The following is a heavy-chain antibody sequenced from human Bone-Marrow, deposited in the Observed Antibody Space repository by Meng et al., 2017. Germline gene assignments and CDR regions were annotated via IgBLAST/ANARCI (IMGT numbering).Heavy chain of an antibody. CDR1: GGSISSSFFY. V-gene: IGHV4-39*01. CDR2: IYYTGST. Sequence: QLQLQESGPGLVKPSETLSLTCTVSGGSISSSFFYWGWVRQPPGKGLEWIGSIYYTGSTYYNPSLKSRVTISIDTSKNQLSLKLSSVTAADTAVYYCARLDDTGIDYWGQGILVPSPQ. D-gene: IGHD5-18*01. CDR3: ARLDDTGIDY. J-gene: IGHJ4*02.